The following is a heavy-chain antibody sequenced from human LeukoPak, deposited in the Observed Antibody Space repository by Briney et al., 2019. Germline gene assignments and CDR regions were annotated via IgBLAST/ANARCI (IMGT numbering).Heavy chain of an antibody. CDR2: IRGSGGST. J-gene: IGHJ5*02. D-gene: IGHD3-10*01. CDR3: ARVWFGELLSRFDP. V-gene: IGHV3-23*01. CDR1: GFTLSDYY. Sequence: GGSLRLSCAASGFTLSDYYMSWIRQAPGKGVEWVSAIRGSGGSTYYADCVKGPFPISRDHSNNTLYLQMHILRAEDPAVYYCARVWFGELLSRFDPWGQGTLVTVSS.